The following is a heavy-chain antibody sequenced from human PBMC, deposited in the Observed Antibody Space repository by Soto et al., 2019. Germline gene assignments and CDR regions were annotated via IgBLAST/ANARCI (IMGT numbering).Heavy chain of an antibody. CDR2: MNPDSGNT. CDR1: GYTFTNYD. Sequence: QVQLVQSGAEVKKPGASVKVSCKASGYTFTNYDITWVRQATGEGLEWIGWMNPDSGNTGYAQKFQGRVTMTGNTSITTAYMELRSVRSEDTAVYYCARDIQVVGGRYYYYYMDVWGKGTTVTVS. CDR3: ARDIQVVGGRYYYYYMDV. J-gene: IGHJ6*03. D-gene: IGHD6-6*01. V-gene: IGHV1-8*01.